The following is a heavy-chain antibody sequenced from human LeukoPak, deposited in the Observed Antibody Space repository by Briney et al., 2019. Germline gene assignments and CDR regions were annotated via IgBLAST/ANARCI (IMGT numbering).Heavy chain of an antibody. CDR1: GGSISSDGYY. CDR2: IYYSGST. CDR3: ARDQREAWFDP. J-gene: IGHJ5*02. Sequence: SQTLSLTCTVSGGSISSDGYYWSWIRQHPGKGLEWIGYIYYSGSTYYNPSLKSRVTISVDTSKNQFSLKLSSVTAADTAVYYCARDQREAWFDPWGQGTLVTVSS. V-gene: IGHV4-31*03. D-gene: IGHD6-25*01.